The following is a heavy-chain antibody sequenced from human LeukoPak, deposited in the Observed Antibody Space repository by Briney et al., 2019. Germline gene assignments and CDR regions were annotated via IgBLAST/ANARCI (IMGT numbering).Heavy chain of an antibody. Sequence: LSRTLSLTCAISGDSVSSNSATWNWIRQSPARGLEWLGRTYYRSKWFSDYAVSVKSRTTFNPDTSKNQLSLQLNSVTPEDTAVYYCARGSGSYYAFDIWGQGTMVTVSS. D-gene: IGHD1-26*01. J-gene: IGHJ3*02. CDR3: ARGSGSYYAFDI. CDR1: GDSVSSNSAT. V-gene: IGHV6-1*01. CDR2: TYYRSKWFS.